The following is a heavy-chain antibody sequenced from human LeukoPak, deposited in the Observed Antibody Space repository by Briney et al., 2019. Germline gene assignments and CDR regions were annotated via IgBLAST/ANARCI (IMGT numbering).Heavy chain of an antibody. CDR2: IWYDGSNK. Sequence: GGSLRLSCAASGFTFSSYGMHWVRQAPGKGLEWVAVIWYDGSNKYYEDSVKGRFTISKDNSKNTLYLQMNSLRAEDTAVYYCARSDNTGYMDVWGKGTTVTVSS. CDR3: ARSDNTGYMDV. CDR1: GFTFSSYG. V-gene: IGHV3-33*01. D-gene: IGHD5-18*01. J-gene: IGHJ6*03.